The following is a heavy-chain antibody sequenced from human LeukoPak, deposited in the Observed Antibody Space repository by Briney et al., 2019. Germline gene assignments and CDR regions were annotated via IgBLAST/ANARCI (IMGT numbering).Heavy chain of an antibody. CDR3: ARGYRGSYYRY. Sequence: PSETLSLTCGVSGGSISSGGYSWSWIRQPPGKGLEWIGRIFSSGTTNYCPSLKTRATISVDTSKNQFSLKLSSVTAADTAVYYCARGYRGSYYRYWGQGTLVTVSS. CDR2: IFSSGTT. D-gene: IGHD1-26*01. CDR1: GGSISSGGYS. J-gene: IGHJ4*02. V-gene: IGHV4-61*08.